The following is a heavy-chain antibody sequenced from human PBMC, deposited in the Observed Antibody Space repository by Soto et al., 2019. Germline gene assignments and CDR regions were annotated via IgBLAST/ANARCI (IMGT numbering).Heavy chain of an antibody. Sequence: SGGSLRLSCAASEFTFSNYWLHWVRQTPGKGLMWVSRINGDGSNTFYADSVKGRFTISRDNAKNTLYLQMNSLRAEDTALYYCARGYRWGMDVWGQGTTVTVSS. D-gene: IGHD3-16*02. CDR2: INGDGSNT. J-gene: IGHJ6*02. V-gene: IGHV3-74*01. CDR3: ARGYRWGMDV. CDR1: EFTFSNYW.